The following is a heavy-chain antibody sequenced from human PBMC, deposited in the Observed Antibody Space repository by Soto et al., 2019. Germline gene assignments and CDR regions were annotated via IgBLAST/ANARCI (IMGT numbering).Heavy chain of an antibody. J-gene: IGHJ4*02. Sequence: QVQLQESGPGLVKPSETLSLTCTVSGGSISSYYWSWIRQPPGKGLEWIGYIYYSGRTNYNPSLKSRVTISVDTSKNQFSLKLSSATGADTAVYYCARRYGGNLDYWGQGTLVTVSS. CDR3: ARRYGGNLDY. CDR2: IYYSGRT. CDR1: GGSISSYY. D-gene: IGHD1-1*01. V-gene: IGHV4-59*08.